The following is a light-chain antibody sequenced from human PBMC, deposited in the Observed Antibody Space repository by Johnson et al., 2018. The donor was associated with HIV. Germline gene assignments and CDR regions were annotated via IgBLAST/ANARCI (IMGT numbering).Light chain of an antibody. CDR1: SSNIGNNY. V-gene: IGLV1-51*02. J-gene: IGLJ1*01. Sequence: QSVLTQPPSVSAAPGQKVTISCSGRSSNIGNNYVSWYQQLPGTAPKLLVYENNKRPSGIPDRFSGSKSGTSATLGITGLQQGDEADYYCGTWDSSLSAEVFGTGTKVTVL. CDR3: GTWDSSLSAEV. CDR2: ENN.